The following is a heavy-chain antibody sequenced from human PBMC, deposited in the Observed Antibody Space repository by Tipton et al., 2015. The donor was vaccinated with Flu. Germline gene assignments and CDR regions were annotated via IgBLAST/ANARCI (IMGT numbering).Heavy chain of an antibody. CDR2: IYYSGST. V-gene: IGHV4-59*01. Sequence: TLSLTCTVSGGSISSYYWSWIRQPPGKGLEWIGYIYYSGSTNHNPSLKSRVTISVDTSKNQFSLKLSSVTAADTAVYYCARDLGAVVVPAARGPWGQGTLVTVSS. CDR1: GGSISSYY. CDR3: ARDLGAVVVPAARGP. J-gene: IGHJ5*02. D-gene: IGHD2-2*01.